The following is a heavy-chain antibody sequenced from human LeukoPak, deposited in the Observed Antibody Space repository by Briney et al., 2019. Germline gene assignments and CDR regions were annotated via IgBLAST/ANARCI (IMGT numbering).Heavy chain of an antibody. CDR1: GGTFSSYA. D-gene: IGHD5-18*01. J-gene: IGHJ4*02. Sequence: GSSMKVSCKASGGTFSSYAISWVRQAPGQGLEWMGRIIPILGIANYAQKFQGRVTITADKSTSTAYMELSSLRSEDTAVYYCARDLGTAMVFDYWGQGTLVTVSS. CDR2: IIPILGIA. CDR3: ARDLGTAMVFDY. V-gene: IGHV1-69*04.